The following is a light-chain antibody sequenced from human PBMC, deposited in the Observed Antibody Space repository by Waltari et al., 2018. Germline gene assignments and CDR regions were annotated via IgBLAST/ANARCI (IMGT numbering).Light chain of an antibody. CDR3: QTGGHGTWV. V-gene: IGLV4-69*01. CDR1: SRHSTNV. CDR2: VNSDGSH. J-gene: IGLJ3*02. Sequence: QLVLTQSPSASASLGASVKLTCTLSSRHSTNVIAWLQKRPEKGPRYLMKVNSDGSHNKGDEIPDRFSGSSSGAERYLTIASLQSEDEADYYCQTGGHGTWVFGGGTKLTVL.